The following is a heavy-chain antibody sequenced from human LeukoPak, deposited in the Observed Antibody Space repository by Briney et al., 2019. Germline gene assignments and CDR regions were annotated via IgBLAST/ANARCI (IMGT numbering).Heavy chain of an antibody. Sequence: ASVKVSCKASGYTFTGYYMHWVRQAPGQGLEWMGWINPNSGGTNYAQKFQGRVTMTRDTSISTAYMELSSLRSDDTAVYYCARESGGRGSGSYRIAYWGQGTLVTVSS. CDR1: GYTFTGYY. CDR3: ARESGGRGSGSYRIAY. J-gene: IGHJ4*02. V-gene: IGHV1-2*02. CDR2: INPNSGGT. D-gene: IGHD3-10*01.